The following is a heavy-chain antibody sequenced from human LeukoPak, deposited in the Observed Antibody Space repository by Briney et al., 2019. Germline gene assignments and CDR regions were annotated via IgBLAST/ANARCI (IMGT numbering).Heavy chain of an antibody. J-gene: IGHJ4*02. D-gene: IGHD6-6*01. Sequence: GASVKVSCKASGYTFTGYYIHWVRQAPGQGLEWMGWINPNSGGTNYAQKFQGRVTMTRDTSISTAYMELSRLRSDDTAVYYCARSYSSSPGVFDYWGQGTLVTVPS. CDR2: INPNSGGT. V-gene: IGHV1-2*02. CDR1: GYTFTGYY. CDR3: ARSYSSSPGVFDY.